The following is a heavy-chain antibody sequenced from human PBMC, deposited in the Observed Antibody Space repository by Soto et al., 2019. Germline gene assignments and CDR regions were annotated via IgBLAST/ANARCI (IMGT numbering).Heavy chain of an antibody. D-gene: IGHD2-2*02. V-gene: IGHV3-11*01. Sequence: VQLVESGGGLVKPGGSLRLSCVVSGLNFNEYYMSWIRQAPGKGLEWVGYISTRSLAIYYADSVKGRFTISRDNAENSLYLEMKNLRVEDTAVYYCEGMTIVPLYFAHWGQGAVVTV. CDR2: ISTRSLAI. J-gene: IGHJ4*02. CDR3: EGMTIVPLYFAH. CDR1: GLNFNEYY.